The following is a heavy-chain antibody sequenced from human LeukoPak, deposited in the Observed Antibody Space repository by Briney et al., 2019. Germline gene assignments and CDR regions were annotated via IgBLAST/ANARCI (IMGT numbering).Heavy chain of an antibody. Sequence: GGSLRLSCAASGFTFSSHWMHWVRQAPGKGLVWVSRINYDGSSTSYADSVKGRITISRDNAKNTLYLQVSGLRAEDTAVYFCARGPKSSDNWNGLDVWGQGTTVTVSS. D-gene: IGHD1-1*01. V-gene: IGHV3-74*01. CDR1: GFTFSSHW. CDR2: INYDGSST. J-gene: IGHJ6*02. CDR3: ARGPKSSDNWNGLDV.